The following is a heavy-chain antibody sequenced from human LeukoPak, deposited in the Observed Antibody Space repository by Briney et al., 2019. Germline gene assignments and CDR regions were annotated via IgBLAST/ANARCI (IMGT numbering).Heavy chain of an antibody. J-gene: IGHJ3*02. Sequence: GRSLRLSCAASGFIFGDYAIHWVRQAPGKGLEWVAVISFDGSDKFYTNSVKGRFTISRDNSKNTLYLQMNSLRAEDTAVYYCARDSGSYYAGDPFDIWGQGTMVTVSS. CDR1: GFIFGDYA. CDR3: ARDSGSYYAGDPFDI. D-gene: IGHD1-26*01. V-gene: IGHV3-30*04. CDR2: ISFDGSDK.